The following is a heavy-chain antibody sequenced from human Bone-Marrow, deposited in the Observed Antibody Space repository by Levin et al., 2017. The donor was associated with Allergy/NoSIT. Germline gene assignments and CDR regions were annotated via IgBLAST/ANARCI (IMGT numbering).Heavy chain of an antibody. V-gene: IGHV3-23*01. CDR2: ISGSGDNT. D-gene: IGHD2-8*01. Sequence: GGSLRLSCTASRFAISSYAMSWVRQASGKGLEWVSAISGSGDNTYYADSVKGRFTISRDSSKNTLYLQMNSLRAEDTAVYYCASPNGPRTTWGQDYFDYWGQGTLVAVSS. CDR3: ASPNGPRTTWGQDYFDY. J-gene: IGHJ4*02. CDR1: RFAISSYA.